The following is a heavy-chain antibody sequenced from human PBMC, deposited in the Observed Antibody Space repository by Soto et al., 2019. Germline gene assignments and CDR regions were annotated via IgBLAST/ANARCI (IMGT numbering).Heavy chain of an antibody. Sequence: GGSLRLSCAASGFTFSSYGMHWFRQAPGKGLEWVAVISYDGSNKYYADSVKGRFTISRDNSKNTLYLQMNSLRAEDTAVYYCAKVGMRGSSSAFDYWGQGTLVTVSS. D-gene: IGHD6-6*01. CDR3: AKVGMRGSSSAFDY. CDR1: GFTFSSYG. V-gene: IGHV3-30*18. CDR2: ISYDGSNK. J-gene: IGHJ4*02.